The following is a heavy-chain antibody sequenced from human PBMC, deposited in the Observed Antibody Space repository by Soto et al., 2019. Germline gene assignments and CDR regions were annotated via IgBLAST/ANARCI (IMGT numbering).Heavy chain of an antibody. CDR3: ARAPKYYYDSGGYYFLLG. D-gene: IGHD3-22*01. CDR1: GFTFSSYW. J-gene: IGHJ4*02. V-gene: IGHV3-74*01. CDR2: INSDGSST. Sequence: GGSLRLSCAASGFTFSSYWMHWVRQAPGKGLVWVSRINSDGSSTSYADSVKGRFTISRDNAKNTLYLQMNSLRAEDTAVYYCARAPKYYYDSGGYYFLLGWGQGTLVTVSS.